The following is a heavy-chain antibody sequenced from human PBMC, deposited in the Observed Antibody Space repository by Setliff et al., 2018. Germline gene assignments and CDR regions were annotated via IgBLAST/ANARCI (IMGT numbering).Heavy chain of an antibody. Sequence: PSETLSLTCTVSGDSISGSTYYWGWARQSPRKGLEWIGCIYYTGSTYSTASLRSRLSISVDTSKNQFSLRLSSVSAADTAVYYCARQRLLPAAKYFDLWGQGTLVTVSS. V-gene: IGHV4-39*01. CDR1: GDSISGSTYY. CDR3: ARQRLLPAAKYFDL. CDR2: IYYTGST. D-gene: IGHD2-2*01. J-gene: IGHJ4*02.